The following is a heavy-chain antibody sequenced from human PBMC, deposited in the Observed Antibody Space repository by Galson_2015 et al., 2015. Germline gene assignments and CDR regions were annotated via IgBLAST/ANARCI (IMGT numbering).Heavy chain of an antibody. CDR1: GFIFGNYA. V-gene: IGHV3-30*04. CDR2: ISYDGTNK. Sequence: SLRLSCAASGFIFGNYAIHWVRQAPGKGLEWVAVISYDGTNKHYADSVKGRSTISRDNSKNTLYLQMNSLRAEDTAVYYCASPGSGSYYKLEYWGQGTLATVSS. J-gene: IGHJ4*02. D-gene: IGHD3-10*01. CDR3: ASPGSGSYYKLEY.